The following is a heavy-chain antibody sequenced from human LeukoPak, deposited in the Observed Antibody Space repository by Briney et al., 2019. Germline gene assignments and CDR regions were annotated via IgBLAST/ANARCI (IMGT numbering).Heavy chain of an antibody. V-gene: IGHV3-23*01. Sequence: GGSLRLSCAASGFTFSSYGMSWVRQAPGKGLEWVSAISGSGGSKYYADSVKGRFTISRDNSNNTLYLQMNSLRAEDTAVYYCAKASMIVVVITPDAFDIWGQGTMVTVSS. CDR3: AKASMIVVVITPDAFDI. CDR2: ISGSGGSK. CDR1: GFTFSSYG. J-gene: IGHJ3*02. D-gene: IGHD3-22*01.